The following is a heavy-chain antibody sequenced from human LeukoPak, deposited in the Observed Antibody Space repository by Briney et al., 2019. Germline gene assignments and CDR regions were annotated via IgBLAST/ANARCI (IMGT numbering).Heavy chain of an antibody. V-gene: IGHV3-15*01. CDR3: TTVTGVGSSTSR. D-gene: IGHD1-26*01. CDR1: GFSFPNAW. CDR2: IKGTSDGATT. Sequence: GGSLRLSCAVSGFSFPNAWLSWVRQAPGKGLEWVGLIKGTSDGATTDYAAPVEGRFTISKDDSKKTMYLQMNSLKTEDTAVYYCTTVTGVGSSTSRGGQGTLVTVSS. J-gene: IGHJ4*02.